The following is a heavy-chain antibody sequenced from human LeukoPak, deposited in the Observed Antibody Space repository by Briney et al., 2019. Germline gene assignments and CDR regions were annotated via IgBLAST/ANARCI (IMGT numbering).Heavy chain of an antibody. Sequence: PGGSLRLSCAASGFTFSSYEMNWVRQAPGKGLEWVSYISSSGSTIYYADSVKGRFTISRDNAKNSLYLQMNSLRAEDTAVYYCARDSHSYGPRYMDVWGKGTTVTISS. V-gene: IGHV3-48*03. CDR2: ISSSGSTI. J-gene: IGHJ6*03. CDR1: GFTFSSYE. D-gene: IGHD5-18*01. CDR3: ARDSHSYGPRYMDV.